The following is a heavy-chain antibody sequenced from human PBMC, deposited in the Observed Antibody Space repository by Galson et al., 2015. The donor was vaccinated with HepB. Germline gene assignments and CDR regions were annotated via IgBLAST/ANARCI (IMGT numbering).Heavy chain of an antibody. V-gene: IGHV1-69*13. CDR1: GGTFSSYA. Sequence: SVKVSCKASGGTFSSYAISWVRQAPGQGLEWMGGIIPISGTANYAQKFQGRVTITADESTSTAYMELSSLRSEDTAVYYCATQNLLYYRFDIWGQGTMVTVSS. D-gene: IGHD2-8*01. J-gene: IGHJ3*02. CDR2: IIPISGTA. CDR3: ATQNLLYYRFDI.